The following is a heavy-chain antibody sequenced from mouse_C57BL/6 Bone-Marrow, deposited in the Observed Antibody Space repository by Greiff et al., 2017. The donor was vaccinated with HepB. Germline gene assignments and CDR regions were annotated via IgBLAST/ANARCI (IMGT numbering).Heavy chain of an antibody. CDR3: ARDYYGSSGDWYFDV. CDR2: IDPSDSYT. D-gene: IGHD1-1*01. CDR1: GYTFTSYW. V-gene: IGHV1-50*01. Sequence: QVQLQQPGAELVKPGASVKLSCKASGYTFTSYWMQWVKQRPGKGLEWIGEIDPSDSYTNYNQKFKGKATLTVDTSSSTAYMQLSSLTSEDSAVYYCARDYYGSSGDWYFDVWGTGTTVTVSS. J-gene: IGHJ1*03.